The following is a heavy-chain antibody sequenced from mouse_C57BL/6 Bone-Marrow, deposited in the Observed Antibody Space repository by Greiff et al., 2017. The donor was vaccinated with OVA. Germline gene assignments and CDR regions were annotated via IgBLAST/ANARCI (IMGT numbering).Heavy chain of an antibody. V-gene: IGHV5-16*01. CDR3: AREIYDGFPYAMDY. CDR2: INYDGSST. CDR1: GFTFSDYY. J-gene: IGHJ4*01. Sequence: EVKLVESEGGLVQPGSSMKLSCTASGFTFSDYYMAWVRQVPEKGLEWVANINYDGSSTYYLDSLKSRFIISRDNAKNILYLQMSSLKSEDTATYYCAREIYDGFPYAMDYWGQGTSVTVSS. D-gene: IGHD2-3*01.